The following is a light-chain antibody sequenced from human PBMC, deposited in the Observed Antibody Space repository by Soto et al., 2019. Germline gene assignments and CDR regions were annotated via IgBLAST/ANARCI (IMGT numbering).Light chain of an antibody. CDR1: SSNIGAGYD. CDR3: HSYDNNFSGSAV. V-gene: IGLV1-40*01. J-gene: IGLJ2*01. CDR2: ADN. Sequence: QSVLTQTPSVSGAPGQKITMSCTGSSSNIGAGYDVHWYQQLPGAAPRLLIYADNNRPSGVPDRFSGSKSGTSASLAITGLQAEDEAIYYCHSYDNNFSGSAVFGGGTKVTVL.